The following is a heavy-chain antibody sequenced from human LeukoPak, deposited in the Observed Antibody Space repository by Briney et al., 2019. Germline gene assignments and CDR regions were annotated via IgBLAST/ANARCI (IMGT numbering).Heavy chain of an antibody. CDR2: MNPNSGNT. V-gene: IGHV1-8*01. CDR1: GYTFTSYD. D-gene: IGHD3-9*01. CDR3: ARVDYDILTGYYYYYYGMDV. Sequence: ASVKVSCKASGYTFTSYDINWVRQATGQGLEWMGWMNPNSGNTGYAQKFQGRVTMTRNTSISTAYMELSSLRSEDTAVYYCARVDYDILTGYYYYYYGMDVWGQGTTVTVSS. J-gene: IGHJ6*02.